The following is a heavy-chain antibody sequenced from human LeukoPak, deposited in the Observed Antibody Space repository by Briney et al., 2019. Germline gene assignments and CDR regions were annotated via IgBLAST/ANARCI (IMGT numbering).Heavy chain of an antibody. CDR2: IYYSGST. D-gene: IGHD3-10*01. CDR3: ARGVTLLYSHIWFGFGYWFDP. Sequence: SETLSLTCTVSGGSISSSSYYWGWIRQPPGKGLEWIGSIYYSGSTNYNPSLKSRVAISVDTSKNQFSLKLSSVTAADTAVYYCARGVTLLYSHIWFGFGYWFDPWGQGTLVTVSS. V-gene: IGHV4-39*07. CDR1: GGSISSSSYY. J-gene: IGHJ5*02.